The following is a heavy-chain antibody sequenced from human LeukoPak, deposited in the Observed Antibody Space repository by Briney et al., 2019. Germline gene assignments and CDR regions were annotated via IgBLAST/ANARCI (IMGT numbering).Heavy chain of an antibody. J-gene: IGHJ4*02. CDR2: IGHDGTKI. V-gene: IGHV3-30*02. Sequence: GGSLRLSCAASGFTFSTYGMHWVRQAPGKGLEWVAFIGHDGTKIYYADSVQGRFTISRANSKNTLYLEMNSLSGEDTALYYCAKDHVTWGNRYFDHWGQGTLGTVSS. CDR1: GFTFSTYG. CDR3: AKDHVTWGNRYFDH. D-gene: IGHD3-16*01.